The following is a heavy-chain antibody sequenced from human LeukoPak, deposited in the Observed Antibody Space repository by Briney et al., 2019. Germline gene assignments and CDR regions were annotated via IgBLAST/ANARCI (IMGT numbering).Heavy chain of an antibody. V-gene: IGHV3-53*01. D-gene: IGHD3-10*01. J-gene: IGHJ6*03. Sequence: GGSLRLSCAASGFTFSSNYMSWVRQAPGKGLEWVSVIYSGGGTYYADSVKGRFTITRDNANNTLYLQMNSLRAEDTAVYYCARVLFGYYYYMDVWGKGTTVTISS. CDR3: ARVLFGYYYYMDV. CDR1: GFTFSSNY. CDR2: IYSGGGT.